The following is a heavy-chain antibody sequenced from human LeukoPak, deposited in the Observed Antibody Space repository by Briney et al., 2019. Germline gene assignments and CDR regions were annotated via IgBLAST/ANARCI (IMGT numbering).Heavy chain of an antibody. D-gene: IGHD3-3*01. V-gene: IGHV4-4*07. CDR2: IYSSGNT. Sequence: SETLSLTCTVSGGSFTMYYWTWIRQPAGKALEWIGRIYSSGNTNYNPSLESRVTMSVDTSKNQFSLKLTSLTAADTAVYYCARPRTSSCKGGPCQFFLDSGGKGTLVTVSS. CDR1: GGSFTMYY. J-gene: IGHJ4*02. CDR3: ARPRTSSCKGGPCQFFLDS.